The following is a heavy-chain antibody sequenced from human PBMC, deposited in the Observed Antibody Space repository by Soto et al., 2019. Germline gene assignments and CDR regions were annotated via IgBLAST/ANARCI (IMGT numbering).Heavy chain of an antibody. CDR2: IFSNDER. CDR3: ARITANFGVISVRVRDPYYYFYGMDV. CDR1: GFSLSNARMG. D-gene: IGHD3-3*01. V-gene: IGHV2-26*01. J-gene: IGHJ6*02. Sequence: QVTLKESGPVLVKPTETLRLTCTVSGFSLSNARMGVSWIRQPPGKALEWLAHIFSNDERSYSTSLRSRLTTSKDTAKSQVVLSMTNMDPVDTATYYCARITANFGVISVRVRDPYYYFYGMDVWGQGTTVAVSS.